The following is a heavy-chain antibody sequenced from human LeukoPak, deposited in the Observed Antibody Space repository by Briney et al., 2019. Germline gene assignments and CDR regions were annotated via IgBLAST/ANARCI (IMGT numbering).Heavy chain of an antibody. D-gene: IGHD3-22*01. V-gene: IGHV4-59*01. CDR2: IYYSGST. CDR1: GGSISSYY. Sequence: SETLSLTCTVSGGSISSYYWSWIRQPPGKGLEWIGYIYYSGSTNYNPSLKSRVTISVDTSKNQFSLKLSSVTAADTAVYYCATLDQYYDSSGYYPSGYYYMDVWGKGTTVTVSS. J-gene: IGHJ6*03. CDR3: ATLDQYYDSSGYYPSGYYYMDV.